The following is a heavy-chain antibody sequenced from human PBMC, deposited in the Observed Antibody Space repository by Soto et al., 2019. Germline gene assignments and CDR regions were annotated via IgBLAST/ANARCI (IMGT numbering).Heavy chain of an antibody. CDR1: AGSISSYY. CDR3: ARVRYSSSWRFDY. Sequence: PSETLSLTCTVSAGSISSYYWSWIRQPPGKGLEWIGYIYYSGSTNYNPSFKSRVTISVDTSKNQFSLKLSSVTAADTAVYYCARVRYSSSWRFDYWGQGTLVTVSS. V-gene: IGHV4-59*08. D-gene: IGHD6-13*01. CDR2: IYYSGST. J-gene: IGHJ4*02.